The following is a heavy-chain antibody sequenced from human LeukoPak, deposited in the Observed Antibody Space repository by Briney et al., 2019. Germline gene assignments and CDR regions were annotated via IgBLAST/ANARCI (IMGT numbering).Heavy chain of an antibody. CDR2: INPSGGST. D-gene: IGHD3-3*01. CDR3: ARRVITIFGGWYFDL. Sequence: ASVKVSCKASGYTFTRYHMHWVRQAPGQGLEWMGIINPSGGSTTYAQKFQGRVTMTRDTSTSTVYMELSSLRSEDTAVYYCARRVITIFGGWYFDLWGRGTLVTVSS. V-gene: IGHV1-46*01. J-gene: IGHJ2*01. CDR1: GYTFTRYH.